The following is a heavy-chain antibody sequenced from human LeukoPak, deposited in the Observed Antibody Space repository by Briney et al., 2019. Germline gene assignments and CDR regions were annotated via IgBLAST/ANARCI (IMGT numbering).Heavy chain of an antibody. Sequence: GGSLRLSCAASGFTFSSYAMRWVRQAPGKGLEWVSAISGSGGSTYYADSVKGRFTISRDNSKNTLYLQMNSLRAEDTAVYYCAKELLVVVVARWFDPWGQGTLVTVSS. CDR2: ISGSGGST. V-gene: IGHV3-23*01. CDR1: GFTFSSYA. J-gene: IGHJ5*02. D-gene: IGHD2-15*01. CDR3: AKELLVVVVARWFDP.